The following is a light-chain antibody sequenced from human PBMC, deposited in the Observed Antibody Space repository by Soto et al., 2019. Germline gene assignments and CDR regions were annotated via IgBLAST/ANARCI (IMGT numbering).Light chain of an antibody. Sequence: DIQMSQSPSTPSASVGDTVIITCRASQSISDYLAWYQQKPGKAPKLLIYDASNLESGVPSTFSGSGSGTEFTLTISSLQPDDFATYYCQQYYTYWHMFGQGTKVDIK. CDR3: QQYYTYWHM. V-gene: IGKV1-5*01. CDR2: DAS. J-gene: IGKJ1*01. CDR1: QSISDY.